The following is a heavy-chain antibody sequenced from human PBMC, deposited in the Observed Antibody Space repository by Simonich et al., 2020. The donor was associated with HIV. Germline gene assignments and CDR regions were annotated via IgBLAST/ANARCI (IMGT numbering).Heavy chain of an antibody. V-gene: IGHV4-34*01. Sequence: QVQLQQCGAGLLKPSETLSLTCAVYGGSFSGYYWSWIRQPPGKGLEWIGEINHSGSIHYNPSIKSRVTISGDSAKNQFSLKLSSVTAADTAVYYCARRYSSSWDPRGAFDIWGQGTMVTVSS. CDR2: INHSGSI. D-gene: IGHD6-13*01. CDR1: GGSFSGYY. CDR3: ARRYSSSWDPRGAFDI. J-gene: IGHJ3*02.